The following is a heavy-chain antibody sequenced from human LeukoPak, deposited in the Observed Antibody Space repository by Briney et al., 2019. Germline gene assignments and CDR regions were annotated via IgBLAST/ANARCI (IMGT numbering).Heavy chain of an antibody. Sequence: GGSLRLSCAASGFTFSSYSMNWVRQAPGKGLEWVSSISSSSSYINYADTVKGRFTISRDNAKNSPYLQMNSLRAEDTAVYYCARDHGSGSHYFDYWGQGTLVTVS. CDR2: ISSSSSYI. D-gene: IGHD3-10*01. CDR3: ARDHGSGSHYFDY. V-gene: IGHV3-21*01. J-gene: IGHJ4*02. CDR1: GFTFSSYS.